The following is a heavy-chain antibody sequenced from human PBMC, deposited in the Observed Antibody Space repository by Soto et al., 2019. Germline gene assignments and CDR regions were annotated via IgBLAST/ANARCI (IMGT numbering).Heavy chain of an antibody. Sequence: PSETLSLTCTVSGGSISSSSYYWGWIRQPPGKGLEWIGSIYYSGSTYYNPSLKSRVTISVDTSKNQFSLKLSSVTAADTAVYYCARHPGGYCSGGSCAVVDYWGQGTLVTVSS. CDR1: GGSISSSSYY. CDR2: IYYSGST. CDR3: ARHPGGYCSGGSCAVVDY. D-gene: IGHD2-15*01. V-gene: IGHV4-39*01. J-gene: IGHJ4*02.